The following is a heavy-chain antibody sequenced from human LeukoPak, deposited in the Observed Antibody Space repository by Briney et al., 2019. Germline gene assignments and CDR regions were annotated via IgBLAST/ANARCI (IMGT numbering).Heavy chain of an antibody. J-gene: IGHJ4*02. D-gene: IGHD3-10*01. Sequence: GASVKVSGKASGSTFTSYGISWVRQAPGHGLKWLGWISAYNGNTDSPQKIQGRVTMTTDTSTTTDNIELRRLRSDDPAGHYCARAVSEGVWSFYQDYWGQGTLVTVSS. CDR2: ISAYNGNT. CDR1: GSTFTSYG. CDR3: ARAVSEGVWSFYQDY. V-gene: IGHV1-18*01.